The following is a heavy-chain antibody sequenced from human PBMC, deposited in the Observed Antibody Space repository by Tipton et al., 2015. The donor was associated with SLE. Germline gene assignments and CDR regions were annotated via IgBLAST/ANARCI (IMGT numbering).Heavy chain of an antibody. D-gene: IGHD3-3*01. CDR3: ALWPITIFGVVAYY. CDR1: GYTFSNYV. Sequence: QLVQSGYEMKKRGASVKISCRASGYTFSNYVMNWVRQAPGQGLEWMGWISAYNGNTNYAQKLQGRVTMTTDTSTSTAYMELRSLRSDDTAVYYCALWPITIFGVVAYYWGQGTLVTVSS. V-gene: IGHV1-18*01. CDR2: ISAYNGNT. J-gene: IGHJ4*02.